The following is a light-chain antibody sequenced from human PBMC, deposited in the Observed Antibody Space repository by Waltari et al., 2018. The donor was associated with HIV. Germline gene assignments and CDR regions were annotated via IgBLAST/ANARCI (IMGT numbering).Light chain of an antibody. CDR1: NSNIGSTYD. J-gene: IGLJ3*02. Sequence: QSVLTQPPSVSGAPGQRVTISCTGSNSNIGSTYDVHWYQLLPGKAPKLLIYANTTRPSGVPDRSSGSKPGASASLAITGLQAEDEADYSCQSYDSRLSAWVFGGGTKVTVL. CDR2: ANT. V-gene: IGLV1-40*01. CDR3: QSYDSRLSAWV.